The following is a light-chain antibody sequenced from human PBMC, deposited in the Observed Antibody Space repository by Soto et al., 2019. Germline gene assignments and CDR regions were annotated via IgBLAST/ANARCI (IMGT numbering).Light chain of an antibody. V-gene: IGKV1-5*01. CDR1: QTINNW. J-gene: IGKJ2*01. CDR2: DGS. CDR3: QHYNDNVYS. Sequence: DIQMTQSPSTLSASVGDTVTITCRASQTINNWLAWYQQKPGKAPKVLIFDGSNLEGGVPSRFSGSGSGTEFTLTISSLQPDDFATYYCQHYNDNVYSFGQGTKLEI.